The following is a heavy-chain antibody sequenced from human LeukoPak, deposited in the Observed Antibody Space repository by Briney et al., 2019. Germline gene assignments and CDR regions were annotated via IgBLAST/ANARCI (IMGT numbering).Heavy chain of an antibody. V-gene: IGHV1-18*01. Sequence: ASVKVSCKASGYMFTSYGVSWVRQAPGQGLEWMGWVSAYNGNTNYAQKFQGRVTMTTDTSTSSAYLELRSLRSDDTAVYYCARDRVSSSWAFDYWGQGTLVTVSS. CDR3: ARDRVSSSWAFDY. CDR1: GYMFTSYG. D-gene: IGHD6-13*01. J-gene: IGHJ4*02. CDR2: VSAYNGNT.